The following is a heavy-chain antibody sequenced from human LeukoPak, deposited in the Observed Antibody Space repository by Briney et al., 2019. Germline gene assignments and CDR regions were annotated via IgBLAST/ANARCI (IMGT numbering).Heavy chain of an antibody. J-gene: IGHJ4*02. CDR3: ARGLNDSWTGENY. V-gene: IGHV4-61*01. D-gene: IGHD3-3*01. Sequence: PSETLSLTCTVSGGSISSGSYYWSWIRQPPGKGLEWIGYIYYSGSTNYNPSLKSRVTISLDTSKSQFSLKVRYVTAADTAVYYCARGLNDSWTGENYWGQGTLVTVSS. CDR2: IYYSGST. CDR1: GGSISSGSYY.